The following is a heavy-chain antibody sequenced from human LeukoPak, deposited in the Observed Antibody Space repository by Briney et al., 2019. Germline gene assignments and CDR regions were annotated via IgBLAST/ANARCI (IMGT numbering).Heavy chain of an antibody. D-gene: IGHD6-19*01. J-gene: IGHJ4*02. V-gene: IGHV3-23*01. CDR1: GFTFSSYA. CDR2: ISGSGGST. Sequence: GGSLRLSCAASGFTFSSYAMSWVRQAPGKGLEWVSAISGSGGSTYYADSVKGRFTISRDNSKNTLYLQMNSLRAEDTAVYYCAKDLSDSSGWYLDFDYWGQGPPVTVSS. CDR3: AKDLSDSSGWYLDFDY.